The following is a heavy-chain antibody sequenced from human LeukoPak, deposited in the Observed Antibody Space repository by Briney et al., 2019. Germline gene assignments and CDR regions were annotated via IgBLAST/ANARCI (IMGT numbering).Heavy chain of an antibody. V-gene: IGHV4-38-2*02. Sequence: PSETLSLTCVVSGYSISSGYHWGWIRQPPGKGLEWIGSVYRSGSTYYNPTLKSRVTISVDTSKNQISLKVRSVTAADTAVYYCARENWVFDYWGQGILVTVSS. D-gene: IGHD7-27*01. CDR2: VYRSGST. J-gene: IGHJ4*02. CDR3: ARENWVFDY. CDR1: GYSISSGYH.